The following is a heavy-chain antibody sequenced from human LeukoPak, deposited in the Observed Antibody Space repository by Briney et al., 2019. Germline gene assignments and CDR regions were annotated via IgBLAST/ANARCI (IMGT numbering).Heavy chain of an antibody. Sequence: SEPLSLTCTVSGDSIRSFYWSWLPQAPGKGLECIGFIYTNGDTSYNPSLKGRATLSLDTSKNQFSLRLTSVSAADTAVYYFAKTARTFASWGPGTLVTVSS. CDR3: AKTARTFAS. CDR2: IYTNGDT. D-gene: IGHD3-16*01. CDR1: GDSIRSFY. J-gene: IGHJ5*02. V-gene: IGHV4-4*09.